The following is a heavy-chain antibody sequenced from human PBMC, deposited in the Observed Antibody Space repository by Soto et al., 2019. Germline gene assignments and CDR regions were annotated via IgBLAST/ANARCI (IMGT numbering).Heavy chain of an antibody. J-gene: IGHJ6*02. V-gene: IGHV3-30*03. CDR2: ISYDGADE. Sequence: GGSLRLSCVASGFIFRSFGMHWVRQAPGKGLEWVTVISYDGADEYYADSVKGRFTISRDNSKNTLYLHMNSLRADDTAVYFCAIDVISVAAYSYYYYGMDAWGQGTRVTVSS. CDR3: AIDVISVAAYSYYYYGMDA. D-gene: IGHD6-19*01. CDR1: GFIFRSFG.